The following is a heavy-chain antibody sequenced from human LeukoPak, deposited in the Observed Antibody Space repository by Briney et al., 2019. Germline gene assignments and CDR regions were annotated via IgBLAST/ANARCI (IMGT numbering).Heavy chain of an antibody. J-gene: IGHJ4*02. V-gene: IGHV1-18*01. CDR2: ISGNNDNP. D-gene: IGHD3/OR15-3a*01. CDR1: GYTFSNFG. CDR3: ARDRTGTDDY. Sequence: ASVRVSCKTSGYTFSNFGINWVRQAPGQGLEWMGWISGNNDNPNYGQKFQGRFTVTTDSSTSTAYMELRNLTFDDTAVYYCARDRTGTDDYWGQGTLVTVSS.